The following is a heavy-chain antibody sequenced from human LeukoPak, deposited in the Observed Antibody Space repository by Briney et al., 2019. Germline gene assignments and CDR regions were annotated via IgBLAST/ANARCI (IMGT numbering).Heavy chain of an antibody. CDR2: LSYGGSP. CDR3: ARHRDGYFTNFDN. J-gene: IGHJ4*02. V-gene: IGHV4-39*01. D-gene: IGHD3-22*01. CDR1: GGSISSSNYY. Sequence: SETLSLTCTVSGGSISSSNYYWGWVRQPPGKGLEWIGSLSYGGSPYHNPSLKSRLTISVDTSKNQFSLKLRSVAAADTAVYYCARHRDGYFTNFDNWGQGTLDTVSS.